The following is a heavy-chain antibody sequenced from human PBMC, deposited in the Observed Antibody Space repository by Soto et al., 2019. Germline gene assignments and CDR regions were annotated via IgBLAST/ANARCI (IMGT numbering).Heavy chain of an antibody. CDR3: ARRTVTPYHYFDY. CDR2: INRASIYI. Sequence: GGSLRLSCVASGFTFSTYDMNWVRQAPGKGLEWVSSINRASIYIYYADSVRGRFTISRDNAKNSLYLQMDSLRVEDTAVYYCARRTVTPYHYFDYWGQGTLVTVSS. V-gene: IGHV3-21*01. J-gene: IGHJ4*02. D-gene: IGHD4-17*01. CDR1: GFTFSTYD.